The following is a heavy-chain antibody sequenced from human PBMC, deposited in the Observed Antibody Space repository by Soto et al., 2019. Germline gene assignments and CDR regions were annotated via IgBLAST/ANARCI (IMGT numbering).Heavy chain of an antibody. CDR3: ARAGGTTVTGLWHFDS. D-gene: IGHD4-17*01. J-gene: IGHJ4*02. CDR2: IIPTFGTA. CDR1: GGTFSSYA. Sequence: SVKVSCKASGGTFSSYAISWVRQAPGQGLEWMGGIIPTFGTANYAQKFQGRVTITADESTSTAYMELSSLRSEDTAVYYCARAGGTTVTGLWHFDSWGQGTLVTVSS. V-gene: IGHV1-69*13.